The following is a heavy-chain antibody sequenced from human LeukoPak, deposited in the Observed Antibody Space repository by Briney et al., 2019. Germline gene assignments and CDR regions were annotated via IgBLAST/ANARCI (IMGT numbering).Heavy chain of an antibody. D-gene: IGHD3-22*01. CDR1: GITLSNYG. V-gene: IGHV3-23*01. J-gene: IGHJ4*02. Sequence: GGSLRLSCAVSGITLSNYGMSWVRQAPEKGLEWVAGISDSGGRTDYADSVKGRFTISRDNPKNTIYLQMNSLRAEDTAVYFCAKRGVVIRVILVGFHKEAYYFDSWGQGALVTVSS. CDR2: ISDSGGRT. CDR3: AKRGVVIRVILVGFHKEAYYFDS.